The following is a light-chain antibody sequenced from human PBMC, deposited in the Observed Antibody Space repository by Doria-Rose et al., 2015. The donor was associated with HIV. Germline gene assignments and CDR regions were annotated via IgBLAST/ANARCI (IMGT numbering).Light chain of an antibody. CDR3: QHYNTYPFT. J-gene: IGKJ2*01. CDR1: QSISSW. CDR2: TAF. V-gene: IGKV1-5*03. Sequence: DIQMTQSPSTLSASVGDRVTITCRASQSISSWLAWYQQKPGKAPKVLIYTAFSLESGVPSRLSGSGSGTEFTLTISSLQPDDFATYYCQHYNTYPFTFGQGTKVEIK.